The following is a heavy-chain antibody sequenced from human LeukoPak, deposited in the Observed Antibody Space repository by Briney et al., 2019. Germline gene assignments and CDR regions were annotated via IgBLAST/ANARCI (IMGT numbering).Heavy chain of an antibody. CDR1: GGSFNDHF. Sequence: SETLSLTCAVYGGSFNDHFWTWIRQSPEKGLEWIGDINHSGKTNDDQSLRSRVTLSVDTSKNQFSLQLRFVTAADTAVYYCARGRVLRGPPAYWSPGTLVTVSS. V-gene: IGHV4-34*01. D-gene: IGHD2/OR15-2a*01. CDR2: INHSGKT. CDR3: ARGRVLRGPPAY. J-gene: IGHJ4*02.